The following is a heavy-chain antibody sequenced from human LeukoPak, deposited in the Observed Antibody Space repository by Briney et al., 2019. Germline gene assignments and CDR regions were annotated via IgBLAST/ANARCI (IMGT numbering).Heavy chain of an antibody. CDR3: ARDSGVYYYYGMDV. J-gene: IGHJ6*04. D-gene: IGHD3-16*01. Sequence: GGSLRLSCAASGFTFSSYEMNWVRQAPGKGLEWVPYISSSGSTIYYADSVKGRFTISRDNAKNSLYLQMNSLRAEDTAVYYCARDSGVYYYYGMDVWGKGTTVTVSS. CDR1: GFTFSSYE. V-gene: IGHV3-48*03. CDR2: ISSSGSTI.